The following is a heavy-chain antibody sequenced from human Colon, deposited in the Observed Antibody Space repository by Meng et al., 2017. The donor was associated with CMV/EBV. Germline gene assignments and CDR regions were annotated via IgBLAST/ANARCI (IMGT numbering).Heavy chain of an antibody. CDR1: GYTFTDYY. Sequence: ASVKVSCKPSGYTFTDYYIHWVRQAPGQGLEWMGWIDPKSGGTKYPQTFQGRVTMTRDTSMTTAYLELSRLRSDDTAIYYCARSEFWNSFYNHIDFDSWGQGTLVIVSS. D-gene: IGHD3/OR15-3a*01. V-gene: IGHV1-2*02. CDR2: IDPKSGGT. J-gene: IGHJ4*02. CDR3: ARSEFWNSFYNHIDFDS.